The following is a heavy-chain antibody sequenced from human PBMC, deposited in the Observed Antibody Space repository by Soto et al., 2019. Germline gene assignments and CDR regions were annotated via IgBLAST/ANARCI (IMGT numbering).Heavy chain of an antibody. CDR1: GESVSTNSAT. J-gene: IGHJ5*01. CDR2: TYYRSKWYH. V-gene: IGHV6-1*01. D-gene: IGHD2-8*01. Sequence: QVQLQQSGPGLVKPSQTLSLTCAISGESVSTNSATWDWIRQSPSRGLEWLGRTYYRSKWYHDYAVSVKGRXTXNXXTSNNHLSLQLNSVTPDDTAVYYCARLIGDSWLDSWGQGTLVTVSS. CDR3: ARLIGDSWLDS.